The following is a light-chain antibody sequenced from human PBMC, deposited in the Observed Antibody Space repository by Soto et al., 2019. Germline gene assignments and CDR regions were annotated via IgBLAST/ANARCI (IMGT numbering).Light chain of an antibody. Sequence: EIVLTQSPGTLSLSPGERATLSCRASQSVSSSYLGWYQQKPGQAPRLLLYGASNRATGIPDRFSGIGSGTDFTLTIRRLEPEDFAVYYCQHYGSSPLTFGEGTKVEIK. J-gene: IGKJ4*01. CDR1: QSVSSSY. CDR2: GAS. CDR3: QHYGSSPLT. V-gene: IGKV3-20*01.